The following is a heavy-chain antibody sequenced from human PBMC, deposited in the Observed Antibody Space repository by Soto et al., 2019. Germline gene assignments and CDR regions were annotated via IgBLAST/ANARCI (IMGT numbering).Heavy chain of an antibody. CDR2: VYYSGST. CDR1: GGSISSYY. CDR3: ARPHGGSSGWDNWFDP. Sequence: SETLSLTCTVSGGSISSYYWSWIRQPPGKGLEWIGYVYYSGSTNYNPSLKSRVTISVDTSKNQFSLKLSSVTAADTAVYYCARPHGGSSGWDNWFDPWGQGTLVTVS. D-gene: IGHD6-25*01. J-gene: IGHJ5*02. V-gene: IGHV4-59*01.